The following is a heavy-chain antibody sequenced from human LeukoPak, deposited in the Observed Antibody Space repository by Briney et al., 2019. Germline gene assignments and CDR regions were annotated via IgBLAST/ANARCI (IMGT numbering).Heavy chain of an antibody. J-gene: IGHJ5*02. CDR2: ISGNGAGT. V-gene: IGHV3-23*02. Sequence: GGSLRLSCTPSGFTFSSHAMSWVRQAPGKGLDWVSGISGNGAGTYYGDSVKGRFTISRDNSKNTLYLQMNSLRAEDTAVYYCAKERSWYGGEFDPWGQGTLVTVSS. CDR3: AKERSWYGGEFDP. D-gene: IGHD6-13*01. CDR1: GFTFSSHA.